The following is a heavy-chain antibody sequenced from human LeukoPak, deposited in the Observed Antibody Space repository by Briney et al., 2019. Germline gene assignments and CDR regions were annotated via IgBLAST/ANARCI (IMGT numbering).Heavy chain of an antibody. J-gene: IGHJ3*02. CDR1: GFTFSSYW. D-gene: IGHD5-12*01. CDR3: VRDGMGGYDFDAFDI. Sequence: GGSLRLSCAASGFTFSSYWMSWVRQAPGKGLEWVANIKQDGSEKYYVDSVKGRFTISRDNAKNSLYLQMNSLRAEDTAVCYCVRDGMGGYDFDAFDIWGQGTMVTVSS. V-gene: IGHV3-7*01. CDR2: IKQDGSEK.